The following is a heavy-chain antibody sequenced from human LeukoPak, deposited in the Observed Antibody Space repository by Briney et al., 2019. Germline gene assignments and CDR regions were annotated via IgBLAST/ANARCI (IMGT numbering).Heavy chain of an antibody. V-gene: IGHV4-39*01. CDR2: IYYSGNT. Sequence: SETLSLTCTVSGGSISSGSYYWGWIRQPPGKGLEWIGIIYYSGNTYYNPSLKSRVTISVDTSKNQFSLKVSSVTAADTAVYYCARQPYKYGDYAIDYWGQGTLVTVSS. CDR1: GGSISSGSYY. D-gene: IGHD4-17*01. CDR3: ARQPYKYGDYAIDY. J-gene: IGHJ4*02.